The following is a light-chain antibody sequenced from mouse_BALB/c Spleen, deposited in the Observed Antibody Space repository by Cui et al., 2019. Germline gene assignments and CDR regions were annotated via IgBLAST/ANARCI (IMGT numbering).Light chain of an antibody. CDR3: QQDYSSFT. Sequence: STVMTQTLKFLLVSAGDRVTITCKASQSVSNDVAWYQQKPGQSPKLLIYYASNRYTGVPDRFTGSGYGTDFTFTISTVQAEDLAVYFCQQDYSSFTFGSGTKLEIK. V-gene: IGKV6-32*01. CDR1: QSVSND. J-gene: IGKJ4*01. CDR2: YAS.